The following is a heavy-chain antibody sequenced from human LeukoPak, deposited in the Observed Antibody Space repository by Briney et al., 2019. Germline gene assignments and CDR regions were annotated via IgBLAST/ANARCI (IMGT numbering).Heavy chain of an antibody. D-gene: IGHD2/OR15-2a*01. CDR1: GGSLSGYY. CDR3: ARLIVPPTRPIDY. CDR2: IIHSGST. J-gene: IGHJ4*02. Sequence: SETLSLTCTVYGGSLSGYYWTWIRQPPGKGLEWIGEIIHSGSTNYNPSLKSRVTISIDTSKDRFSLNLGSVTAADTAVYYCARLIVPPTRPIDYWGQGTLVTVSS. V-gene: IGHV4-34*12.